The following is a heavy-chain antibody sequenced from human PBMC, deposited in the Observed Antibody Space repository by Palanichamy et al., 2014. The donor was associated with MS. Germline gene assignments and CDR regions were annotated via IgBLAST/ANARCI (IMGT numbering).Heavy chain of an antibody. D-gene: IGHD3-10*01. CDR3: ARDTHRAYGSGSSWNKGVDY. CDR2: IKQDGSEK. J-gene: IGHJ4*02. CDR1: GFTFSSYW. V-gene: IGHV3-7*01. Sequence: EVQLVEVWGRAWSSLGGPVRLSCAASGFTFSSYWMSWVRQAPGKGLEWVANIKQDGSEKYYVDSVKGRFTISRDNAKNSLYLQMNSLRAEDTAVYYCARDTHRAYGSGSSWNKGVDYWGQGTLVTVSS.